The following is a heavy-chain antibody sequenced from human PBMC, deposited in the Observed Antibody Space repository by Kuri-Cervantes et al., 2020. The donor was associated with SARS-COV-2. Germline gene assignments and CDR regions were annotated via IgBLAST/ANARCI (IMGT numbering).Heavy chain of an antibody. CDR3: ARVVPTAMNLIYYYYYMDV. CDR2: ISYDGSTK. J-gene: IGHJ6*03. V-gene: IGHV3-30*04. Sequence: GESLKISCGASGFTFTLYAMHWFRQVPGKGLEWLALISYDGSTKFYSGSLKGRFTLSRDNAKNSLYLQMNSLRAEDTAVYYCARVVPTAMNLIYYYYYMDVWGKGNTVNVSS. CDR1: GFTFTLYA. D-gene: IGHD5-18*01.